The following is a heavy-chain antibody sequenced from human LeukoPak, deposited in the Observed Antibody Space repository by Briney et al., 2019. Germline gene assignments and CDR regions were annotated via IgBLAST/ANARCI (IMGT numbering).Heavy chain of an antibody. CDR1: GGSISSYY. CDR3: ASTLIVGATSGAFDI. CDR2: IYYSGST. Sequence: SETLSLTCTVSGGSISSYYWSWIRQPPGKGLEWIGYIYYSGSTNYNPSLKSRVTISVDTSKNQFSLKLSSVTAADTAVYYCASTLIVGATSGAFDIWGQGTMVTVS. D-gene: IGHD1-26*01. V-gene: IGHV4-59*08. J-gene: IGHJ3*02.